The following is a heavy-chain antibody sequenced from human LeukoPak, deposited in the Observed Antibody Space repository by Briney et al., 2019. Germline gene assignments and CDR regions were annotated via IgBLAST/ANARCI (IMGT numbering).Heavy chain of an antibody. J-gene: IGHJ4*02. D-gene: IGHD3-22*01. Sequence: PSETLSLTCTVSGGSVSSGSYYWNWIRQPPGKGLEWIGYIYYSGSTNYNPSLKSRVTISVDTSKNQFSLKLSSVTAADTAVYYCARGADSSGYYSIFYFDYWGQGTLVTVSS. CDR3: ARGADSSGYYSIFYFDY. CDR1: GGSVSSGSYY. V-gene: IGHV4-61*01. CDR2: IYYSGST.